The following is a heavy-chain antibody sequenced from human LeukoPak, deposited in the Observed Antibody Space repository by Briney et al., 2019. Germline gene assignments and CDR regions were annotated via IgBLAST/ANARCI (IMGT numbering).Heavy chain of an antibody. CDR3: ARGSYYVGGAFDI. V-gene: IGHV4-59*01. D-gene: IGHD1-26*01. J-gene: IGHJ3*02. Sequence: TSETLSLTCTVSGGSISSYYWSWIRQPPGKGLEWIGYIYYSGSTNYNPSLKSRVTISVDTSKNQFSLKLSSVTAADTAVYYCARGSYYVGGAFDIWGQGTMVTVSS. CDR1: GGSISSYY. CDR2: IYYSGST.